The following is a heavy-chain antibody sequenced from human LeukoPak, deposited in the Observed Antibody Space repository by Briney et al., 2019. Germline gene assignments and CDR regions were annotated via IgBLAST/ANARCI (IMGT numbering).Heavy chain of an antibody. CDR1: GFTFSSYS. J-gene: IGHJ6*03. Sequence: PGGSLRLSCAASGFTFSSYSMNWVRQAPGKGLEWVSSISSSSSYIYYADSVKGRFTISRDNAKNSLYLQMNSLRAEDTAVYYCARAYPRTEYSSSSEYYYYYMDVWGKGTTVTVSS. CDR2: ISSSSSYI. V-gene: IGHV3-21*01. CDR3: ARAYPRTEYSSSSEYYYYYMDV. D-gene: IGHD6-6*01.